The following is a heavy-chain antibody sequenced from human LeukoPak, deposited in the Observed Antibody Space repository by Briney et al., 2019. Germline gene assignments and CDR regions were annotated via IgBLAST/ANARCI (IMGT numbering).Heavy chain of an antibody. CDR1: GGTFSSYA. CDR2: IIPIFGTA. D-gene: IGHD2-15*01. Sequence: ASVKVSCKASGGTFSSYAISWVRQAPGRGLEWMGGIIPIFGTANYAQKFQGRVTITADESTSTAYMELSSLRSEDTAVYYCARDCSGGSCYPPTSRWFDPWGQETLVTVSS. V-gene: IGHV1-69*13. J-gene: IGHJ5*02. CDR3: ARDCSGGSCYPPTSRWFDP.